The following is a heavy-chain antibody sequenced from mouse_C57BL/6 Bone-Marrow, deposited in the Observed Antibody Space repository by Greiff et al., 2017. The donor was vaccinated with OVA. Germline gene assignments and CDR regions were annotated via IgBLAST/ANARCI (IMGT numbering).Heavy chain of an antibody. CDR2: IRSKSSNYAT. J-gene: IGHJ2*01. V-gene: IGHV10-3*01. CDR3: VTEGDYYYGSSPYYFDY. D-gene: IGHD1-1*01. CDR1: GFTFNTYA. Sequence: EVHLVESGGGLVQPKGSLKLSCAASGFTFNTYAMHWVRQAPGKGLEWVARIRSKSSNYATYYADSVKDRFTISRDDSQSMLYLQMNNLKTEDTAMYYCVTEGDYYYGSSPYYFDYWGQGTTLTVSS.